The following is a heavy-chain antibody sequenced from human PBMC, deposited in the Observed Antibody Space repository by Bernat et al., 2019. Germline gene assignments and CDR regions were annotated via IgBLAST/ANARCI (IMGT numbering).Heavy chain of an antibody. D-gene: IGHD1-26*01. V-gene: IGHV3-30*01. Sequence: QVQLVESGGGVVQPGRSLRLSCTASGFTFSSYAIHWVRQAPGKGLEWVALISYDGSNKYYADSVKGRFTISRDNSKNTLYLQMNSLRAEDTAVYFCARDRSGRDFDYWGQGTLVTVSS. J-gene: IGHJ4*02. CDR1: GFTFSSYA. CDR2: ISYDGSNK. CDR3: ARDRSGRDFDY.